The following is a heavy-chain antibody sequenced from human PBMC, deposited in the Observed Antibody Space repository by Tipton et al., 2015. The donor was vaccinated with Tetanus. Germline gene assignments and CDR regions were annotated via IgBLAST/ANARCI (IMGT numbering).Heavy chain of an antibody. V-gene: IGHV4-59*02. CDR1: GDSGSRHH. J-gene: IGHJ4*02. D-gene: IGHD2-8*01. Sequence: TLSLTCTVSGDSGSRHHWSWIRQPPGKALEWIGDIFYSGNSISNPSFRSRVTMSVDTSRTLFSLTLIAVTAADTAVYFCARGLIDDFLGSRIYFDSWGPGTLVTVSS. CDR2: IFYSGNS. CDR3: ARGLIDDFLGSRIYFDS.